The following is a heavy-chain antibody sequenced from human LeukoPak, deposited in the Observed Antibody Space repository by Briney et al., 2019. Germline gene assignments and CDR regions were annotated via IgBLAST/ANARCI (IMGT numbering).Heavy chain of an antibody. D-gene: IGHD4-17*01. CDR1: GFTFDNYG. CDR3: ARVDYGDYGSAFDI. V-gene: IGHV3-30*03. CDR2: ISSDGATQ. Sequence: GGSLRLSCAASGFTFDNYGMHWVRQAPGKGLEWVADISSDGATQYYADSVKGRFTISRDNSKNTLNLQMNSLRPGDTAVYYCARVDYGDYGSAFDIWGQGTMVTVSS. J-gene: IGHJ3*02.